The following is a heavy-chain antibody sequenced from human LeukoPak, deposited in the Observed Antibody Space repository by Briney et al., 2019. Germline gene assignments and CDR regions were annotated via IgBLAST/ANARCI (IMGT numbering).Heavy chain of an antibody. J-gene: IGHJ6*03. CDR1: GYTFTGYY. V-gene: IGHV1-2*02. CDR2: INPNSRGT. Sequence: RGSLKLSCSVSGYTFTGYYIHWVRQAPGKGLEWIGWINPNSRGTNNAQQFQGRVTMTRDTSTSTAYMERSRLRSDGTAGYYCARGPSGRDGYIGSYYYYYYMDVWGKGTPVTVSS. D-gene: IGHD5-24*01. CDR3: ARGPSGRDGYIGSYYYYYYMDV.